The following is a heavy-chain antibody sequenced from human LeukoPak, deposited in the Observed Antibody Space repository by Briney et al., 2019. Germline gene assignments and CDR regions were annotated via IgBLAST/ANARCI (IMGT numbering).Heavy chain of an antibody. Sequence: ASVKVSCKVSGNTFTSSDINWVRQATGQGREGMGWTNPNSGNTGYAQKFQGRVTMTRNTSISTAYMELSSLRSEDTAVYYCARGCPTSFYYYYYYYMDVWGKGTTVTVSS. CDR2: TNPNSGNT. V-gene: IGHV1-8*01. CDR3: ARGCPTSFYYYYYYYMDV. CDR1: GNTFTSSD. J-gene: IGHJ6*03.